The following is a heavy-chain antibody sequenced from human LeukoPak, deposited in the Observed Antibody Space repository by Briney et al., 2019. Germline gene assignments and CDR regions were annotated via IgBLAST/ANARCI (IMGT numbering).Heavy chain of an antibody. CDR3: ARHLGAGGSGVDY. D-gene: IGHD1-26*01. Sequence: PGGSLRLSCAASGFTFSSYEMNWVRQASGKGLEWIGRIRNKANNYATAYVASVKGRFTISRDDSKNTAYLQMNSLKIEDTAVYYCARHLGAGGSGVDYWGQGTLVTVSS. V-gene: IGHV3-73*01. J-gene: IGHJ4*02. CDR1: GFTFSSYE. CDR2: IRNKANNYAT.